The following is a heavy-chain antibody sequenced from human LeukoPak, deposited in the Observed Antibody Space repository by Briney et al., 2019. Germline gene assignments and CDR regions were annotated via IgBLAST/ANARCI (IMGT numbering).Heavy chain of an antibody. CDR2: ISYDGSNK. D-gene: IGHD1-26*01. Sequence: GGSLRLSCAASGFTFSSYGMHWVRQAPGKGLEWVAVISYDGSNKYYADSVKGRFTISRDNSKNTLYLEMNSLTVEDTAVYYCAKGEGGTYFNYCFDYWGQGTLVTVSS. J-gene: IGHJ4*02. V-gene: IGHV3-30*18. CDR1: GFTFSSYG. CDR3: AKGEGGTYFNYCFDY.